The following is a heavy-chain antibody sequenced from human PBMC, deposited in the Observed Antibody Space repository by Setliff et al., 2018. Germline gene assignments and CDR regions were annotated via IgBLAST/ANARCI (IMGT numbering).Heavy chain of an antibody. Sequence: ASVKVSCKASGYTFTRYGISWVRQAPGKGFEWMGWIGPYNGNTYYAQKFQGRVAITTDTSTSTAYMELRSLRSDDTAVYYCVRVTSGRLDFDYWGQGTPVTVSS. CDR3: VRVTSGRLDFDY. V-gene: IGHV1-18*01. D-gene: IGHD6-19*01. J-gene: IGHJ4*02. CDR2: IGPYNGNT. CDR1: GYTFTRYG.